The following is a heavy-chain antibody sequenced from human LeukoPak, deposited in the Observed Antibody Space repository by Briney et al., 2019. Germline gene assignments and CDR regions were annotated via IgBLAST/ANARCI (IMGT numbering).Heavy chain of an antibody. V-gene: IGHV3-7*01. CDR1: GFTASSYW. Sequence: PGGSLTLSCLLSGFTASSYWTSCVRPAPGKGREWVANIKQDEREKYYVDSVKGRFTISRDNAKNSLYLQINRLRAEVTAEYYGARVAYSTGWRRGFYFDFEVQGNVITV. CDR2: IKQDEREK. D-gene: IGHD6-25*01. CDR3: ARVAYSTGWRRGFYFDF. J-gene: IGHJ4*02.